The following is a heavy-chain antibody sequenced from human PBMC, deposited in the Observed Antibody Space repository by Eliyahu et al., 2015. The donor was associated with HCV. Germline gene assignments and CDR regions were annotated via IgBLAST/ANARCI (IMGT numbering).Heavy chain of an antibody. D-gene: IGHD6-19*01. V-gene: IGHV4-59*01. Sequence: QVQLQESGPGLVKPSETLSLTCTVPGGPXSSXYWSWIRQPPGKGLEGIAXIYYSGSTNXXPSLKSRVTISVDTSKNQFSLKLNSVTAADTAVYYCASGGGGIAVAGTGGWFDPWGQGTLVTVSS. J-gene: IGHJ5*02. CDR1: GGPXSSXY. CDR2: IYYSGST. CDR3: ASGGGGIAVAGTGGWFDP.